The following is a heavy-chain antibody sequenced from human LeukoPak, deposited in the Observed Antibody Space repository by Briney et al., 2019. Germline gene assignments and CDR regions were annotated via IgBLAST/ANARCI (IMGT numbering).Heavy chain of an antibody. V-gene: IGHV3-23*01. CDR3: AKDTDDIVVVPAVPFDY. J-gene: IGHJ4*02. Sequence: GGSLRLSCAASGFTFSSYAMSWVRQAPGEGLEWVSAISGSGGSTYYADSVKGRFTISRDNSKNTLYLQMNSLRAEDTAVYYCAKDTDDIVVVPAVPFDYWGQGTLVTVSS. CDR2: ISGSGGST. CDR1: GFTFSSYA. D-gene: IGHD2-2*01.